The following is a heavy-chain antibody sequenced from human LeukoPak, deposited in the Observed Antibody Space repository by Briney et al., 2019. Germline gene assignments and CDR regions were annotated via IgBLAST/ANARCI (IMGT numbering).Heavy chain of an antibody. CDR3: ARDRADIVVVPAARDYYYYGMDV. D-gene: IGHD2-2*01. Sequence: ASVKVSCKASGYTFTSYGISWVRQAPGQGLEWIGWISAYNGNTNYAQKLQGRVTMTTDTSTSTAYMELRSLRSDDTAVYYCARDRADIVVVPAARDYYYYGMDVWGQGTTVTVSS. CDR1: GYTFTSYG. J-gene: IGHJ6*02. CDR2: ISAYNGNT. V-gene: IGHV1-18*01.